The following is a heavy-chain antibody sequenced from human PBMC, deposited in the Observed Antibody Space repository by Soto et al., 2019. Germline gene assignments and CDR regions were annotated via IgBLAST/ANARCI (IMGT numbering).Heavy chain of an antibody. Sequence: GGSLRLSCAASGFTFSYYAMHWVRQAPGKGLEYVSAISSNGGSTYYANSVKGRFTISRDNAKNTLYLQMNSLRAEDTAVYYCAKGGSGIMDVWGQGTTVTVSS. CDR1: GFTFSYYA. D-gene: IGHD3-10*01. J-gene: IGHJ6*02. V-gene: IGHV3-64*01. CDR3: AKGGSGIMDV. CDR2: ISSNGGST.